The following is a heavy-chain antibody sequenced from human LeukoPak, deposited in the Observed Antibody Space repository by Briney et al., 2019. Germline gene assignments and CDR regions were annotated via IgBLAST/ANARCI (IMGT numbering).Heavy chain of an antibody. Sequence: PGGSLRLSCAASGFFFSTCGMTWVRQAPGKGLEWVSAISGSGSITYYAESGKGRFTISRDNSRNTLYLQMNTLRAEDTALYYCAKAGSSWPADYWGQGTLVTVYS. V-gene: IGHV3-23*01. CDR2: ISGSGSIT. CDR3: AKAGSSWPADY. J-gene: IGHJ4*02. D-gene: IGHD6-13*01. CDR1: GFFFSTCG.